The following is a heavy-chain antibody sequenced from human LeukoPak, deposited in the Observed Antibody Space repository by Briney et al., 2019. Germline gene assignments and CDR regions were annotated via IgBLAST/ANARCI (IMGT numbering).Heavy chain of an antibody. CDR3: ARELVRGVYYYYGMDV. CDR1: GFTFSSYG. Sequence: GGSLRLSCAASGFTFSSYGMHWVRQAPGKGLEWVAVISYDGSNKYYADSVKGRFTISRDNSKNTLYLQMNSLRAEDTAVYYCARELVRGVYYYYGMDVWGQGTTVTVSS. V-gene: IGHV3-30*03. J-gene: IGHJ6*02. D-gene: IGHD3-10*01. CDR2: ISYDGSNK.